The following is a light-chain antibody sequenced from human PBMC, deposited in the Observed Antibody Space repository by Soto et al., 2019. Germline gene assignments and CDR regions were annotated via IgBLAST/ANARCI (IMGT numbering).Light chain of an antibody. CDR3: HQSYRYPWT. J-gene: IGKJ1*01. CDR1: QSVDTC. CDR2: KAS. Sequence: DIQMTQSPSTLSASVGDRVTITCRASQSVDTCLAWYQQKPGKAPHLLIYKASSLETGVPSRFSGSASVTESTLTISSLQPDDCATYYCHQSYRYPWTLGQGTKVEI. V-gene: IGKV1-5*03.